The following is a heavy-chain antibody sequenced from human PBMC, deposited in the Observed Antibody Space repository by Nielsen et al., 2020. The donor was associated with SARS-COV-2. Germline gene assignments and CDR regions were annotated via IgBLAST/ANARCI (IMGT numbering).Heavy chain of an antibody. CDR1: GGSISRYY. V-gene: IGHV4-59*01. Sequence: SETLFLTCTVSGGSISRYYWSWIRQPPGKGLEWIGYIYYSGSTNYNPSLKSRVTISVDMSKNQFSLKLSSVTAADTAVYYCARTSGDYFDYWGQGTLVTVSS. CDR3: ARTSGDYFDY. J-gene: IGHJ4*02. D-gene: IGHD2-15*01. CDR2: IYYSGST.